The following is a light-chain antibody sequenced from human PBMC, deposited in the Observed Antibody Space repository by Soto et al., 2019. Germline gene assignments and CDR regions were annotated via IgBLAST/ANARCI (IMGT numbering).Light chain of an antibody. CDR3: SSYTVHITPVI. J-gene: IGLJ2*01. CDR2: EVT. Sequence: QSALTQPASVSGSPGQSITISCTGTSSDVGDYNSVSWYQQHPGKAPKLIIYEVTNRPSGVSNRFSGSKSGNTASLTISGLQVDDEAIYFCSSYTVHITPVIFGGGTKLTFL. CDR1: SSDVGDYNS. V-gene: IGLV2-14*01.